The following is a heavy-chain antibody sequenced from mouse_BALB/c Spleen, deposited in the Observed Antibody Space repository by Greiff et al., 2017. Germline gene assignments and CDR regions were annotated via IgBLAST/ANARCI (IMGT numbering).Heavy chain of an antibody. V-gene: IGHV1S22*01. J-gene: IGHJ3*01. CDR3: TREYGNFSWFAY. CDR2: IYPGSGST. Sequence: LQQPGSELVRPGASVKLSCKASGYTFTSYWMHWVKQRPGQGLEWIGNIYPGSGSTNYDEKFKSKATLTVDTSSSTAYMQLSSLTSEDSAVYYCTREYGNFSWFAYWGQGTLVTVSA. D-gene: IGHD2-1*01. CDR1: GYTFTSYW.